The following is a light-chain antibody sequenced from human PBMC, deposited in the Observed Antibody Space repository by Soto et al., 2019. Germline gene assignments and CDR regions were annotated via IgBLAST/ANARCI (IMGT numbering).Light chain of an antibody. J-gene: IGKJ1*01. CDR2: KAS. CDR3: QQYNTYPWT. V-gene: IGKV1-5*03. Sequence: DIQMTQSPSTLSASVGDRVTITCRASQNINSWLAWYQQQSGKAPKVLIYKASSLESGVPSRFSGSGSGTEFTLPISSLQPDDFATYYCQQYNTYPWTFGQGTNVEIK. CDR1: QNINSW.